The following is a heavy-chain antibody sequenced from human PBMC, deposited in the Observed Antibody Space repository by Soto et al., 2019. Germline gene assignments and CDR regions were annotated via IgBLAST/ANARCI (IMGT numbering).Heavy chain of an antibody. J-gene: IGHJ4*02. CDR1: GFTFGDYA. V-gene: IGHV3-49*03. CDR2: IRSKAYGGTT. Sequence: PGGSLRLSCTASGFTFGDYAMSWFRQAPGKGLEWVGFIRSKAYGGTTEYAASVKGRFTISRDDSKSIAYLQMNSLKTEDTAVYYCTRDNRIVATILRTPFDYWGQGTLVTVSS. D-gene: IGHD5-12*01. CDR3: TRDNRIVATILRTPFDY.